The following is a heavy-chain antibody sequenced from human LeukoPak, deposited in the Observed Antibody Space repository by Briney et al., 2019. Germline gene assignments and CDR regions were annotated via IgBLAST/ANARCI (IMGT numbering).Heavy chain of an antibody. CDR2: ISHNGGGT. V-gene: IGHV3-23*01. Sequence: GGSLRLSCAASGFTFTDYAMSWVRQAPEKGLEWVSTISHNGGGTYYAESVKGRFTISRDNSKNTVYLQMNSLRAEDTAVYYCAKDIVVVPAAIGYYYYYGMDVWGQGTTVTVSS. CDR1: GFTFTDYA. CDR3: AKDIVVVPAAIGYYYYYGMDV. D-gene: IGHD2-2*01. J-gene: IGHJ6*02.